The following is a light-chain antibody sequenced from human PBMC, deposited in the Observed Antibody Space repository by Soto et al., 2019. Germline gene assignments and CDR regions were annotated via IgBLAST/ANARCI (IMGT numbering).Light chain of an antibody. CDR1: QSINSY. V-gene: IGKV3-11*01. Sequence: EVVLTQAPATLSFSPGERATLSCRASQSINSYVTWYQQRPGQAPRLLISDASIRAPGVPARFSGSGSGTDFTLTISRLEPEDFAVYFCQQRYNLPLTFGGGTRVAI. J-gene: IGKJ4*01. CDR3: QQRYNLPLT. CDR2: DAS.